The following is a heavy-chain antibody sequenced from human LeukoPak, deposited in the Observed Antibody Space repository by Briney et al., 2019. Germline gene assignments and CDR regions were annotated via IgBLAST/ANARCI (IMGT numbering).Heavy chain of an antibody. CDR2: IYYSGST. Sequence: SETLSLTCTVSGGSISSYYWSWIRQTPRKGLEWIGYIYYSGSTNYNPSLKSRVTMSVDTSKNQFSLKLSSVTAADTAVYYCARSPFVCRSTSCYSTWFDPWGQGTLVTVSS. J-gene: IGHJ5*02. D-gene: IGHD2-2*01. CDR3: ARSPFVCRSTSCYSTWFDP. CDR1: GGSISSYY. V-gene: IGHV4-59*12.